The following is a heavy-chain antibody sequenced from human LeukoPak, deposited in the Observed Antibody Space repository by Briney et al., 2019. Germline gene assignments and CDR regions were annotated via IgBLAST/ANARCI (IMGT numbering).Heavy chain of an antibody. J-gene: IGHJ4*02. D-gene: IGHD6-13*01. CDR3: ARGTVGAPGIDY. Sequence: GGSLRLSCEASGLTFYGYWMHWFRQLPGKGLVWVSEINGAGNKKNYADSVRGRFTVSRDNAKDTVYLQMDSLRVEDTAAYYCARGTVGAPGIDYWGQGALVSVSS. CDR1: GLTFYGYW. CDR2: INGAGNKK. V-gene: IGHV3-74*01.